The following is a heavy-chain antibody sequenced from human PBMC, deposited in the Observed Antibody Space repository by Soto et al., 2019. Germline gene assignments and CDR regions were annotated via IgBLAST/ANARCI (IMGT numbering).Heavy chain of an antibody. D-gene: IGHD3-3*01. V-gene: IGHV4-59*08. CDR1: GGSISSYY. CDR3: ARHLRFYDFWSGYYDHYDGFDI. J-gene: IGHJ3*02. CDR2: IYDSGST. Sequence: QVQLQESGPGLVKPSETLSLTCTVSGGSISSYYWSWIRQPPGKGLEWIGYIYDSGSTNYNPSLKSRVPISVDTSKNQFSLKLSSVSAADTAVYSCARHLRFYDFWSGYYDHYDGFDIWGQGTMVTVSS.